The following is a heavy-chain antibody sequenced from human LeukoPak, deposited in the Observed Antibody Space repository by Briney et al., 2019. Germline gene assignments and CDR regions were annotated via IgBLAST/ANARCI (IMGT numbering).Heavy chain of an antibody. CDR3: ARGTSNYDILTGYYSDVDY. J-gene: IGHJ4*02. Sequence: GGSLRLSCAASGFTFSRYGMHWVRQAPGKGLEWVAFISSDGGNKYYVDSVKGRFTISRDNAKNSLYLQMNSLRAEDTAVYYCARGTSNYDILTGYYSDVDYWGQGTLVTVSS. CDR2: ISSDGGNK. V-gene: IGHV3-30*03. CDR1: GFTFSRYG. D-gene: IGHD3-9*01.